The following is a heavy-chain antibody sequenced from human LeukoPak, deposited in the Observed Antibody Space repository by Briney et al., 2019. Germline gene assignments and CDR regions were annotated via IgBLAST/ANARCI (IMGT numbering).Heavy chain of an antibody. V-gene: IGHV3-30*02. Sequence: GGSLRLSCAASGFTFSSYGMHWVRQAPGKGLEWVAFIRYDGSNKYYADSVKGRFTISRDNSKNTLYLQMNSLRAEDTAVYYCAKDPPKNYYGSGSYWGYFDYWGQGTLVTVSS. CDR3: AKDPPKNYYGSGSYWGYFDY. CDR1: GFTFSSYG. CDR2: IRYDGSNK. J-gene: IGHJ4*02. D-gene: IGHD3-10*01.